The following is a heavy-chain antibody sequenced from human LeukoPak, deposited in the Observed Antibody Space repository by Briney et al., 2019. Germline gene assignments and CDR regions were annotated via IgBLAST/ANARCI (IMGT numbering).Heavy chain of an antibody. CDR3: AKDRETTASGTFDY. D-gene: IGHD1-14*01. CDR1: DFTFRTYS. CDR2: ISSGGGVT. V-gene: IGHV3-23*01. Sequence: GGSLRLSCAASDFTFRTYSMIWARQTAGTGLEWISYISSGGGVTHYADSVKGRFTISRDNSNNTLFLQMNSLRAEDTAVYYCAKDRETTASGTFDYWGQGALVTVSS. J-gene: IGHJ4*02.